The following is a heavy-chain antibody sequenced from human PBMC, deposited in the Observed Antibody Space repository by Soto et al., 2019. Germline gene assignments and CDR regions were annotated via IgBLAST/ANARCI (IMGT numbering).Heavy chain of an antibody. J-gene: IGHJ5*02. D-gene: IGHD2-2*01. Sequence: ASVKVSCKASGYTFTSYDINWVRQATGQGLEWMGWMNPNSGNTGYAQKFQGRVTMTRNTSISTAYMELSSLRSKDTAVYYCASWHSSTSRILRFDPWGQGTLVTVSS. CDR1: GYTFTSYD. CDR2: MNPNSGNT. CDR3: ASWHSSTSRILRFDP. V-gene: IGHV1-8*01.